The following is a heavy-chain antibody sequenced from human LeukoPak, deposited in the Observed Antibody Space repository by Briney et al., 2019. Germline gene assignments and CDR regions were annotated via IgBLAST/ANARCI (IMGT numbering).Heavy chain of an antibody. CDR1: GFTFSSYS. CDR3: ARVIAAAGIDY. D-gene: IGHD6-13*01. V-gene: IGHV3-21*01. J-gene: IGHJ4*02. CDR2: ISSSSSYI. Sequence: GGSLGLSCAASGFTFSSYSMNWVRQAPGKGLEWVSSISSSSSYIYYADSVKGRFTISRDNAKNSLYLQMNSLRAEDTAVYYCARVIAAAGIDYWGQGTLVTVSS.